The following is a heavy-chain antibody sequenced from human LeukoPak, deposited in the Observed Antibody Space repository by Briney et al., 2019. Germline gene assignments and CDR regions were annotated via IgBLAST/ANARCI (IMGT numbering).Heavy chain of an antibody. CDR3: AREGRSSSWYRTDAFDI. V-gene: IGHV4-59*01. J-gene: IGHJ3*02. CDR1: GGSISSYY. CDR2: IYYSGST. Sequence: SETLSLTCTVSGGSISSYYWRWIRQPPGKGLEWIGYIYYSGSTNYNTSLKRRVTISVDTSKNQFSLKLSSVTAADTAVYYCAREGRSSSWYRTDAFDIWGQGTMVTVSS. D-gene: IGHD6-13*01.